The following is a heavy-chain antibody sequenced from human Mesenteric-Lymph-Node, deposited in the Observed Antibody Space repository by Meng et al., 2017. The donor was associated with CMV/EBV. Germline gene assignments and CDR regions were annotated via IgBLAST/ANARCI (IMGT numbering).Heavy chain of an antibody. CDR3: ARLGGGNYYYYAMDV. D-gene: IGHD3-10*01. CDR1: GFTFSSYN. V-gene: IGHV3-21*06. J-gene: IGHJ6*02. Sequence: GESLKISCAASGFTFSSYNMNWVRRAPGKGLEWVASISDSGSYKYNADSLKGRFTISRDNAKNSLYLQMNSLRAEDTAVYYCARLGGGNYYYYAMDVWGQGTTVTVSS. CDR2: ISDSGSYK.